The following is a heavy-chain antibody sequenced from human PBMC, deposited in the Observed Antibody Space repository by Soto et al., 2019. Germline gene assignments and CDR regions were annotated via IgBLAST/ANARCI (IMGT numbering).Heavy chain of an antibody. CDR2: ISGSSAYT. V-gene: IGHV3-23*01. CDR3: GKTDGAEGQQIDS. J-gene: IGHJ4*02. D-gene: IGHD6-13*01. Sequence: EVQLLESGGGLVQPGGSLRLSCAASGFTLMNYAMSWVRQAPGKGLEWVSSISGSSAYTHYADSVKGRFTISRDNSKNTLHLLMSWLRAEEMAVYYCGKTDGAEGQQIDSWGQGTLVTVSS. CDR1: GFTLMNYA.